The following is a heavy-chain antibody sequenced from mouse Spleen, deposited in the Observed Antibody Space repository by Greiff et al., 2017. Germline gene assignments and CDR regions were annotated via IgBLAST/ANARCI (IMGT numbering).Heavy chain of an antibody. CDR1: GYSITSGYY. V-gene: IGHV3-6*01. CDR2: ISYDGSN. Sequence: DVKLVESGPGLVKPSQSLSLTCSVTGYSITSGYYWNWIRQFPGNKLEWMGYISYDGSNNYNPSLKNRISITRDTSKNQFFLKLNSVTTEDTATYYCARGKNYLAYWGQGTLVTVSA. J-gene: IGHJ3*01. CDR3: ARGKNYLAY.